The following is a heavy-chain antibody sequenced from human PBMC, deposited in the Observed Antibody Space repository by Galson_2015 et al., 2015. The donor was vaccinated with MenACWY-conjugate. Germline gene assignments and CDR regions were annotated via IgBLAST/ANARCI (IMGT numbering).Heavy chain of an antibody. J-gene: IGHJ3*02. Sequence: CAISGDSVSSNSAAWNWIRQSPSRGLEWLGRTYYRSKWYNDYAVSVKSRITINPDTSKNQFSLQLNSLTPEDTAVYYCARDFVGGPYEADAFDIWGQGTMVTVSS. CDR2: TYYRSKWYN. V-gene: IGHV6-1*01. CDR3: ARDFVGGPYEADAFDI. CDR1: GDSVSSNSAA. D-gene: IGHD3-10*01.